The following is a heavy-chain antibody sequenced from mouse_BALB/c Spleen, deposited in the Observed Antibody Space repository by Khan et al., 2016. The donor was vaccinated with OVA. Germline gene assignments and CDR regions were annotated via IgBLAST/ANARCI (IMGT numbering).Heavy chain of an antibody. J-gene: IGHJ4*01. CDR3: TRSLVDYYAIDY. D-gene: IGHD2-2*01. CDR1: GFTFSSFA. Sequence: EVELVESGGGVVKPGGSLKLSCSASGFTFSSFAMSWVRQTPEKRLEWVATISTGGHYTFSPDSVKGRFTISRDTARKTLYLQLSDQRSEEQAITYCTRSLVDYYAIDYWGQGTSVTVAS. CDR2: ISTGGHYT. V-gene: IGHV5-9-3*01.